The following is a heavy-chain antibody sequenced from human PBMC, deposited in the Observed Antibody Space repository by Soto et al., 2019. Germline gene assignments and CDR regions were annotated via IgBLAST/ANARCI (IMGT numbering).Heavy chain of an antibody. CDR2: ISYDGSNK. CDR1: GFTFSSYG. CDR3: AKDGPASVTGYCLDY. V-gene: IGHV3-30*18. Sequence: QVQLVESGGGVVQPGRSLRLSCAASGFTFSSYGMHWVRQAPGKGLEWVAVISYDGSNKYYADSVKGRFTISRDNSKNKLYLQMNSLRAEDTAVYYCAKDGPASVTGYCLDYWGQGTLVTVSS. J-gene: IGHJ4*02. D-gene: IGHD3-9*01.